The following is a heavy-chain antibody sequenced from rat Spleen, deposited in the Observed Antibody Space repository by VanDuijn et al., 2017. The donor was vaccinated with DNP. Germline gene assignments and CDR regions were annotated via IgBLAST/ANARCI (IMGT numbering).Heavy chain of an antibody. D-gene: IGHD3-8*01. Sequence: VQLKESGPGLVKPSQSLSLTCSVTGYSITSDYWGWIRRFPGNKVEWIGHINYSGYTSYNPSLKSRISISRDTSKNQFFLQLNSVTTEDTATYYCVRGHPPRGFDYWGQGVMVTVSS. CDR3: VRGHPPRGFDY. CDR1: GYSITSDY. J-gene: IGHJ2*01. V-gene: IGHV3-1*01. CDR2: INYSGYT.